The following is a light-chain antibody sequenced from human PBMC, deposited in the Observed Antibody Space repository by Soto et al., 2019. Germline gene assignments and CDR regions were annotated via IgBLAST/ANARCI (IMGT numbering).Light chain of an antibody. V-gene: IGKV1-5*03. CDR1: QSISSW. Sequence: DIQMTQSPSTLSASVGDRVTITCRASQSISSWLAWYQQKPGKAPNLLIYKTSSLESGVPSRFSGSGSGTEFTLTVNSLQPDDFATYYCQPYDSYPLSFGGGTKVAIK. CDR3: QPYDSYPLS. CDR2: KTS. J-gene: IGKJ4*01.